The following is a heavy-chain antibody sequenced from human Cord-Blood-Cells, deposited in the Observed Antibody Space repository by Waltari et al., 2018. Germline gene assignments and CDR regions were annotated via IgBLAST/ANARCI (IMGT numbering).Heavy chain of an antibody. D-gene: IGHD7-27*01. CDR3: AVSNWGEDGYFDL. CDR1: GYPFHGYY. V-gene: IGHV1-2*02. Sequence: QVQLVQSGAEVKKPGASVKVTCKASGYPFHGYYMPWVRQAPGQGLEWMGGINPNSGGTNYAQKFQGRVTMTRDTSISTAYMELSRLRSDDTAVYYCAVSNWGEDGYFDLWGRGTLVTVSS. CDR2: INPNSGGT. J-gene: IGHJ2*01.